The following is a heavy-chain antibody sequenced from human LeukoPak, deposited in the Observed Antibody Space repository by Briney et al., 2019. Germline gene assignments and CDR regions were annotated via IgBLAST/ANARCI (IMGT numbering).Heavy chain of an antibody. CDR3: TRLGYYYESSGYSDY. CDR2: VYPVDSDT. CDR1: GYSFIDHW. Sequence: GESLKISCKCSGYSFIDHWIGWVRQTPEKGLEWMGIVYPVDSDTRYSPFFQGQVTISADTSINTAYLQWSSLKASDSAIYYCTRLGYYYESSGYSDYWGQGTLVTVSS. J-gene: IGHJ4*02. D-gene: IGHD3-22*01. V-gene: IGHV5-51*01.